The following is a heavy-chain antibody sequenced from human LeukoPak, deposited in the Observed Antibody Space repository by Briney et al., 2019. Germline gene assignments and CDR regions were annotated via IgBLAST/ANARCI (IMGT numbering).Heavy chain of an antibody. V-gene: IGHV3-48*04. CDR2: IDLSGSTL. J-gene: IGHJ5*02. Sequence: GGSLRLSCAASGFTFSSYTMNWVRQAPGKGLEWVSYIDLSGSTLYYVDSVKGRFTISRDNAKNSLYLQMNSLTAEDTAVYYCARAQGVIAASGGDPWGQGTLVTVSS. CDR3: ARAQGVIAASGGDP. CDR1: GFTFSSYT. D-gene: IGHD6-6*01.